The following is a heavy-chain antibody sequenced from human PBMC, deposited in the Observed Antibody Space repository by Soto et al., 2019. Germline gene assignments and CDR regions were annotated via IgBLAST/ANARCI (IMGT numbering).Heavy chain of an antibody. V-gene: IGHV1-69*02. D-gene: IGHD2-21*01. CDR3: ARDDGLAYCGGDCYS. Sequence: QVQLVQSGAEVKKPGASVKVSCKASGGTFSSYTISWVRQAPGQGLEWMGRIIPIVGIANYAQKFQGRVTITADKSTSTAYREVSSLRSEDTAVYYCARDDGLAYCGGDCYSWGEGTLVTVSS. J-gene: IGHJ4*02. CDR2: IIPIVGIA. CDR1: GGTFSSYT.